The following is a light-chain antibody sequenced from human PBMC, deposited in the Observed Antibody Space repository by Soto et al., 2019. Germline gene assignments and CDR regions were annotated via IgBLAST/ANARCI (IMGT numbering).Light chain of an antibody. Sequence: QSLLTQPPSASGTPGQRVTISCSGSSFNIGSNYVYWYQQLPGTAPKLLIYRNNQRPSGVPDRFSGSKSGTSASLAISGLRSEDEADYYCAAWDDSLSGLVVFGGGTKLTVL. CDR3: AAWDDSLSGLVV. CDR2: RNN. V-gene: IGLV1-47*01. CDR1: SFNIGSNY. J-gene: IGLJ2*01.